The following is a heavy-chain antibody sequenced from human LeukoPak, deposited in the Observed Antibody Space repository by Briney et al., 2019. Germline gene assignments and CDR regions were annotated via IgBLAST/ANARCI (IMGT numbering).Heavy chain of an antibody. Sequence: GGSLRLSCAASGFTFTDYGMHWVRQAPGKGLEWVAFISYDGSNKYYADSVKGRFTISRDNSKNTLYLQMNSLRAEDTAVYNCAKDGWHYGSGSYLDYWGQGTLVTVSS. CDR3: AKDGWHYGSGSYLDY. J-gene: IGHJ4*02. D-gene: IGHD3-10*01. CDR2: ISYDGSNK. CDR1: GFTFTDYG. V-gene: IGHV3-30*18.